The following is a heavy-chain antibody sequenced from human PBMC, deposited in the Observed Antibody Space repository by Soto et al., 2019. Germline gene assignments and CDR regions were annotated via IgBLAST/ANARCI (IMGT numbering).Heavy chain of an antibody. CDR3: AKDPRHMVRGAIFTYYFDY. V-gene: IGHV3-23*01. CDR1: GFTFSSYA. J-gene: IGHJ4*02. D-gene: IGHD3-10*01. Sequence: GGSLRLSCAASGFTFSSYAMSWVRQAPGKGLEWVSALSGSGLSTYYADSVKGRFTISRDNSKNTLYLQMNSLRVEDTAVYYCAKDPRHMVRGAIFTYYFDYWGQGTLVTVSS. CDR2: LSGSGLST.